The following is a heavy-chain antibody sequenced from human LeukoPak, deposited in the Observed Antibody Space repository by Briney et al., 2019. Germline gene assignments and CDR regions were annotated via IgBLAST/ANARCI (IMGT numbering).Heavy chain of an antibody. J-gene: IGHJ5*02. Sequence: ASVKVSCKTSGYTFTSYGISWVRQAPGQGLEWMGWISAYNGNTHSAQKLQGRVTMTTDTSTSTAYMELSSLRSEDTAVYYCARGRVSNWNYKKGYCSGGSCYPPQNWFDPWGQGTLVTVSS. CDR3: ARGRVSNWNYKKGYCSGGSCYPPQNWFDP. D-gene: IGHD2-15*01. V-gene: IGHV1-18*01. CDR1: GYTFTSYG. CDR2: ISAYNGNT.